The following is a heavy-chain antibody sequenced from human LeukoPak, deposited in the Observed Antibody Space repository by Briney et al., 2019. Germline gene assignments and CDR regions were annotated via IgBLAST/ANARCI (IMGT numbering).Heavy chain of an antibody. D-gene: IGHD2/OR15-2a*01. V-gene: IGHV1-24*01. J-gene: IGHJ5*01. CDR2: FHPENGET. CDR1: GYTCTKLS. CDR3: ATPRIVNYFPPRS. Sequence: ASVKVSCKVSGYTCTKLSMHWVRQAPGKGGEWMGGFHPENGETIYAQKFQGRVTMTEDTSTDTAYIELRRLTSHGTTVHYCATPRIVNYFPPRSRAHGSLATVSS.